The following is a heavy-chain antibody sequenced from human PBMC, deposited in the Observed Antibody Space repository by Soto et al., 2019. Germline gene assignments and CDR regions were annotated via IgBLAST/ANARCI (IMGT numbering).Heavy chain of an antibody. D-gene: IGHD1-20*01. CDR2: IIPLHNTS. J-gene: IGHJ6*02. CDR1: GGAFTNYS. V-gene: IGHV1-69*06. Sequence: QVQLLQSGAEVKKPGSSVKVSCKAFGGAFTNYSLNWVRHAPGQGLEWLGGIIPLHNTSNYSLKLLGRGSVTADISSNTVYMHLSGLTSDDTATYYCAIWSNWNPLYYRGMDVWGQGTTVTVSS. CDR3: AIWSNWNPLYYRGMDV.